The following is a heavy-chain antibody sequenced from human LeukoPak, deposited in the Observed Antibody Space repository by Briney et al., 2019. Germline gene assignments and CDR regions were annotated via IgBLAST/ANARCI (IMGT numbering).Heavy chain of an antibody. D-gene: IGHD3-10*01. CDR1: GYSISSGHY. CDR3: ARRDYITIMFEY. J-gene: IGHJ4*02. Sequence: SETLSLTCVVSGYSISSGHYWGWIRQPPGKGLEWIGSIYHSGSTYYNPSLNSRITISVDTSKNQFSLKLSSVTAADTAVYHCARRDYITIMFEYWGQGTLVTVSS. CDR2: IYHSGST. V-gene: IGHV4-38-2*01.